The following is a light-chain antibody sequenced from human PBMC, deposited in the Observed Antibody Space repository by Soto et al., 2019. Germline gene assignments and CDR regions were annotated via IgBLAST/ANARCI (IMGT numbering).Light chain of an antibody. CDR1: SSDVGGYNY. CDR3: SSYTCTSSNDVV. CDR2: DVS. J-gene: IGLJ2*01. Sequence: QSALTQPASVSGSPGQSITISCTGTSSDVGGYNYVSWYQQHPGKAPKLMIYDVSNRPSGVSNRFSGSKSGNTASLTISGLQAQDEADYYCSSYTCTSSNDVVFGGGTKLTVL. V-gene: IGLV2-14*01.